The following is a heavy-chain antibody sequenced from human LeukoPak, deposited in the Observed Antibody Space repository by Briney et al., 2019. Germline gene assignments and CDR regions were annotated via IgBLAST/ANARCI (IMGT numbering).Heavy chain of an antibody. CDR2: ISGSGGST. D-gene: IGHD6-6*01. Sequence: GSLRLSCAASGFTFSSYAMSWVRQAPGKGLEWVSAISGSGGSTYYADSVKGRFTISRDNSKNTLYLQMNSLRAEDTAVYYCAKYRLSSSSSSRFDYWGQGTLVTVSS. CDR1: GFTFSSYA. CDR3: AKYRLSSSSSSRFDY. J-gene: IGHJ4*02. V-gene: IGHV3-23*01.